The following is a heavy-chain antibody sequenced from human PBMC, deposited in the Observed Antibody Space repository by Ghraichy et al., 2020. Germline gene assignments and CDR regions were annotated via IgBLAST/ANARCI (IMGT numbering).Heavy chain of an antibody. CDR1: GYTFTGYY. Sequence: ASVKVSCKASGYTFTGYYMHWVRQAPGQGLEWMGRINPNSGGTIYAQSFQGRVTMTRDTSISTAYMELSRLRSDDTAVYYCARVDEDYYGSGCYYDPIDYWGQGTLVTVSS. CDR3: ARVDEDYYGSGCYYDPIDY. V-gene: IGHV1-2*06. CDR2: INPNSGGT. J-gene: IGHJ4*02. D-gene: IGHD3-10*01.